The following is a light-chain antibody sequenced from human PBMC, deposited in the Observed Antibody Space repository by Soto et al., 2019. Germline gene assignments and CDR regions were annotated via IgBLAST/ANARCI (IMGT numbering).Light chain of an antibody. CDR1: SSNIGNNY. Sequence: QSVLTQPPSVSAAPGQKVTISCSGSSSNIGNNYVFWYQQLPGTAPKLLIYDNDKRPSGIPDRFSGSKSGTSATLGITGLQTGDASDYYCATWDRSLRVWVFGGGTKLTVL. CDR2: DND. J-gene: IGLJ3*02. CDR3: ATWDRSLRVWV. V-gene: IGLV1-51*01.